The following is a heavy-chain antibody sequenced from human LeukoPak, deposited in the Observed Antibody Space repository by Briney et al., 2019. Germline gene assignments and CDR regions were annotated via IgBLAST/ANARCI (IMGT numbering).Heavy chain of an antibody. D-gene: IGHD6-13*01. Sequence: PSETLSLTCNVSGGSISGSRRYWGWVRQPPGGGLEWIGSIRYIGTTYYNPSLQSRLTISVDNSQNQFSLKLKSVTAADTSMYYCTRQLSWASDTGYSWGQGTLVTVSS. J-gene: IGHJ4*02. V-gene: IGHV4-39*01. CDR2: IRYIGTT. CDR3: TRQLSWASDTGYS. CDR1: GGSISGSRRY.